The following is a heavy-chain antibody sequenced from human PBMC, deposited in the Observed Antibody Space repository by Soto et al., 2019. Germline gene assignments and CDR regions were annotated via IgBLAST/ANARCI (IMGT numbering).Heavy chain of an antibody. J-gene: IGHJ3*02. D-gene: IGHD3-3*01. Sequence: QVQLVESGGGLVKPAGSLRLSCAASGFTFSDYYMSWFRQAPGKGLEWVSYISSSGSTIYYADSVKGRFTISRDNAKNSLYLQMNSLRAEDTAVYYCARADFWSGRKHPGAAFDIWGQGTMVTVSS. CDR1: GFTFSDYY. V-gene: IGHV3-11*01. CDR3: ARADFWSGRKHPGAAFDI. CDR2: ISSSGSTI.